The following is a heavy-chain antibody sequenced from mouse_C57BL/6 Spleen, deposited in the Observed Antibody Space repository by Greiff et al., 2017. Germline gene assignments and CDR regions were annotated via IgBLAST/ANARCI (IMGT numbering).Heavy chain of an antibody. CDR1: GFNIKDDY. Sequence: VQLQQSGAELVRPGASVKLSCTASGFNIKDDYMHWVKQRPEQGLEWIGWIDPENGDTEYASKFQGKATITADTSSNTAYLQLSSLTSEDTAVYSCTTDYYGSSYDYWGQGTTLTVSS. V-gene: IGHV14-4*01. CDR3: TTDYYGSSYDY. D-gene: IGHD1-1*01. CDR2: IDPENGDT. J-gene: IGHJ2*01.